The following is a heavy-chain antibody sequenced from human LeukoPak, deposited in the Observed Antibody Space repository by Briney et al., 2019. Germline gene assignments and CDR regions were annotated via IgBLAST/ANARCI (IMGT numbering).Heavy chain of an antibody. CDR3: AKQKDFGSGSSALDV. D-gene: IGHD3-10*01. CDR1: GFIVSVNE. Sequence: GGSLRLSWAASGFIVSVNEMSWVRQAPGKGLEWVSSISGGSTNYADSRKSRFTISRDNSKNTLYLQMNSLRAEDTAVYYCAKQKDFGSGSSALDVWGQGTTVTVSS. V-gene: IGHV3-38-3*01. J-gene: IGHJ6*02. CDR2: ISGGST.